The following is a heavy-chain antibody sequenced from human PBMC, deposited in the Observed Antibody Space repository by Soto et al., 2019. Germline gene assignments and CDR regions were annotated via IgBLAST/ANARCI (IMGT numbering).Heavy chain of an antibody. D-gene: IGHD6-13*01. CDR3: ARGLAAAGTLFDY. V-gene: IGHV3-21*01. CDR1: GFTFSSYS. CDR2: ISSSSSYI. Sequence: GGSLRLSCAASGFTFSSYSMNWVRQAPGKGLEWVSSISSSSSYIYYADSVKGRFTISRDNAKNSLYLQMNSLRAEDTAVYYCARGLAAAGTLFDYWGQGTLVTVSS. J-gene: IGHJ4*02.